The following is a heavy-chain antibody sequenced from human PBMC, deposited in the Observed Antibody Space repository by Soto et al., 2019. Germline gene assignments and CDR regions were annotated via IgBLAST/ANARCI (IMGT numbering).Heavy chain of an antibody. D-gene: IGHD3-10*01. J-gene: IGHJ4*02. CDR2: INAGNGNT. Sequence: QVQLVQSGAEVKKPGASVKVSCKASGYTFTSYAMHWVRQAPGQRLEWMGWINAGNGNTKYSQKFQGRVTITRDTXXSTAYMELSSLRSEDTAVYYCARQGSGSYYNNFDYWGQGTLVTVSS. CDR3: ARQGSGSYYNNFDY. V-gene: IGHV1-3*01. CDR1: GYTFTSYA.